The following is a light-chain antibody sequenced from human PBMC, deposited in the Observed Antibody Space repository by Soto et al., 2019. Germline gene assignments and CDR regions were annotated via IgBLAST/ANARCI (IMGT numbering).Light chain of an antibody. V-gene: IGLV2-14*01. Sequence: QSVLTQPASVSGSPRQSITISCTGTSNDVGGYDYVSWYQHHPGKAPKLIIYEVTIRPSGVSDRFSGSKSGNTASLTISGLQSEDEADYYCSSYAGSSTSVVFGGGTKLTVL. CDR2: EVT. CDR1: SNDVGGYDY. J-gene: IGLJ2*01. CDR3: SSYAGSSTSVV.